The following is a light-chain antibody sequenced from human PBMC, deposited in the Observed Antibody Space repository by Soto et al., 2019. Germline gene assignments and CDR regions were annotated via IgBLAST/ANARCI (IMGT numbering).Light chain of an antibody. CDR2: RNN. V-gene: IGLV1-47*01. Sequence: QSVLTQPPSASGTPGQRVTISCSGSSSNIGSNYVYWYQQLPGTAPKLLIYRNNQRPSGVPDRFSGSKSGTSAFLAISGLPSEDEADYYCAAWDDSLSGRVFGGGTQLTVL. J-gene: IGLJ3*02. CDR1: SSNIGSNY. CDR3: AAWDDSLSGRV.